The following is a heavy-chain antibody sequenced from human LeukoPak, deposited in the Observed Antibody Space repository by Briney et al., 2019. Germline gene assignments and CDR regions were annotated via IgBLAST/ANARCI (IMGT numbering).Heavy chain of an antibody. CDR3: ARSTGTPGGDFDY. D-gene: IGHD1-1*01. CDR2: IGSSGTPI. J-gene: IGHJ4*02. CDR1: GFIVSINY. Sequence: QPGGSLRLSCAASGFIVSINYMSCVRQAPGKGLEWISYIGSSGTPIYYADSVKGRFTISRDNAKNSLYLHMNRLSDEDTALYYCARSTGTPGGDFDYWGQGTLVTVSS. V-gene: IGHV3-48*02.